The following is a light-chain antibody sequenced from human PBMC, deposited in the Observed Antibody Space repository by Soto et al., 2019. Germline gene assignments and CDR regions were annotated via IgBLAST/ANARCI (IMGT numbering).Light chain of an antibody. V-gene: IGKV3-11*01. CDR3: QQRSNWRT. Sequence: EIVLTQSPATLSLSPGERATLSCRASQSLSSNLAWYQQKSGQAPRLLIYDASHRATGIPARFSGSGSGTDFTLAISSLEPEDFAVYYCQQRSNWRTFGQGTKVDIK. J-gene: IGKJ1*01. CDR1: QSLSSN. CDR2: DAS.